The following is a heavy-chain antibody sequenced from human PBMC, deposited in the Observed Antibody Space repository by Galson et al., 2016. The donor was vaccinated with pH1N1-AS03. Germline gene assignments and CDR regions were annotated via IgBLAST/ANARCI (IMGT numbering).Heavy chain of an antibody. CDR3: ARDIGLVALYS. D-gene: IGHD5-12*01. J-gene: IGHJ4*02. CDR2: ISTSSTYM. Sequence: SLRLSCAASGFTFSSYSMNWVRQAPGQGLQWVSSISTSSTYMYYADAVQGRLTISRDDARNSLYLQMNSLRAEDTAVYYCARDIGLVALYSWGQGSLVTVSS. V-gene: IGHV3-21*01. CDR1: GFTFSSYS.